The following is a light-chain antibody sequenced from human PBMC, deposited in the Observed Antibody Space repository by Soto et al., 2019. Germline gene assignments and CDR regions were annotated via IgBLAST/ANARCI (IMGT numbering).Light chain of an antibody. J-gene: IGKJ5*01. CDR2: GAS. CDR1: QGVGY. CDR3: QQWQSSPSIT. Sequence: EIVLTQSPGTLSLSPGERATLYFRASQGVGYLAWYQQKPGQSPRLLLYGASNRATGVPDRFSGSGTGTDFTLTISSLEPEDFAVYYCQQWQSSPSITFGQGTRLEIK. V-gene: IGKV3-20*01.